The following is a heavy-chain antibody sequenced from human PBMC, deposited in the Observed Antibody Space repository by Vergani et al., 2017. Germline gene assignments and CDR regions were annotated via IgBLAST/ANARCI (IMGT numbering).Heavy chain of an antibody. J-gene: IGHJ3*02. CDR2: IYYSGST. D-gene: IGHD3-10*01. V-gene: IGHV4-31*03. Sequence: QVQLQESGPGLVKPSQTLSLTCTVSGGSISSGGYYWSWIRQHPGKGLEWIGYIYYSGSTYYNPSLKSRFTISVDTSKNLFSLKLSSVTAADTAVYYCARGDDLGGSGSWGAFDIWGQGTMVTVSS. CDR1: GGSISSGGYY. CDR3: ARGDDLGGSGSWGAFDI.